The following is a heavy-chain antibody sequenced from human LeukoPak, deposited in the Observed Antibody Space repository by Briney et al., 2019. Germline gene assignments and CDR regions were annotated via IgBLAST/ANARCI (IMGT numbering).Heavy chain of an antibody. CDR1: GFTFSNAW. Sequence: GSLRLSCAASGFTFSNAWMSWVRQAPGKGLEWIGYIYYTGSTSYNPSLSSRVTISVDTSKSQLSLKLNSVTAADTAVYYCARGRIAEANAGAFDIWGQGTMVPVSS. CDR3: ARGRIAEANAGAFDI. J-gene: IGHJ3*02. D-gene: IGHD6-25*01. CDR2: IYYTGST. V-gene: IGHV4-59*01.